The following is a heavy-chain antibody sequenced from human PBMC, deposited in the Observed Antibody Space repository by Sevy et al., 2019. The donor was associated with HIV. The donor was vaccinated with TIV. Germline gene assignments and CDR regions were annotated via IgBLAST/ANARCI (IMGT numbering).Heavy chain of an antibody. D-gene: IGHD2-15*01. CDR2: IYPGDSDT. V-gene: IGHV5-51*01. J-gene: IGHJ6*02. CDR3: ARRSRGGILYYYYGMDV. CDR1: GYSFTSYW. Sequence: GESLKISCKGSGYSFTSYWIGWVRQMPGKGLEWMGIIYPGDSDTRYSPSFQGQVTISADKSISTAYLQWSSLKASDTAMYYCARRSRGGILYYYYGMDVWGQGTTVTVSS.